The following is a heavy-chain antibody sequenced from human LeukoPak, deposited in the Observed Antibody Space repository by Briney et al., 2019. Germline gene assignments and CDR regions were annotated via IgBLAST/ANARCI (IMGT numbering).Heavy chain of an antibody. V-gene: IGHV3-23*01. CDR3: ARDASPPSGYDFWSGYYSHWFDP. CDR2: ISGSGRDT. J-gene: IGHJ5*02. Sequence: QPGGSLRLSCATSGFTFYSYAMSWVRPAPGKGLEWVSAISGSGRDTYYADSVKGRFTISRDNAKNSLYLQMNSLRAEDTAVYYCARDASPPSGYDFWSGYYSHWFDPWGQGTLVTVSS. D-gene: IGHD3-3*01. CDR1: GFTFYSYA.